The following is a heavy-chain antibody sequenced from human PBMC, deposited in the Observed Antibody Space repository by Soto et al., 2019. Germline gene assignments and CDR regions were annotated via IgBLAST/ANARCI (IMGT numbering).Heavy chain of an antibody. J-gene: IGHJ4*02. CDR3: ARGYASGLPGY. D-gene: IGHD6-19*01. CDR1: GGSISSGGYS. V-gene: IGHV4-30-2*01. Sequence: QLQLQESGSGLVKPSQTLSLTCAVSGGSISSGGYSWNWIRQPPGKGLEWIGYIYDSGNTNFNPSLRSRVSISADRSKNHFSMNLTSVTAADTAVYYCARGYASGLPGYWGQGILFTVSS. CDR2: IYDSGNT.